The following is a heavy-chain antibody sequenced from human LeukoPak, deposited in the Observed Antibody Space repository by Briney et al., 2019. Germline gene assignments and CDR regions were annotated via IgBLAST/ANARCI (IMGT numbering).Heavy chain of an antibody. Sequence: GGSLRLSCAASGFTVSSNHMNWVRQAPGKGLEWVSIIYYGGNTFYADSVEGRFTISRDNSKNTLYLQINSLRAEDTAVYYCAALSGVGVKIGFDHWGQGALVVVSS. CDR3: AALSGVGVKIGFDH. CDR2: IYYGGNT. CDR1: GFTVSSNH. V-gene: IGHV3-66*01. J-gene: IGHJ4*02. D-gene: IGHD1-26*01.